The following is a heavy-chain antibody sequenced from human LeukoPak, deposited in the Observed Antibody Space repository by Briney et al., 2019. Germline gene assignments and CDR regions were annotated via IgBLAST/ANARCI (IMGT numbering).Heavy chain of an antibody. CDR3: ARGNWGPDY. CDR2: ITSDGSST. Sequence: PGGSLRLSCAASGFTFSSYWMHWVRQAPGKGLVWVSRITSDGSSTTYADSVKGRFTVSRDNAKNTLYLQMDSLRAEDTAVYYCARGNWGPDYWGQGTLVTVSS. V-gene: IGHV3-74*03. D-gene: IGHD7-27*01. J-gene: IGHJ4*02. CDR1: GFTFSSYW.